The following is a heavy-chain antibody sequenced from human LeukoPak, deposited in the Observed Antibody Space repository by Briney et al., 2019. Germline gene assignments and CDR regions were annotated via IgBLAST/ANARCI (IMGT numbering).Heavy chain of an antibody. V-gene: IGHV3-21*01. CDR2: ISSSSSYI. CDR3: ASLGSHLVVRGPLRY. CDR1: GFTFSSYS. D-gene: IGHD3-10*01. Sequence: GGSLRLSCAASGFTFSSYSMNWVRQAPGKGLEWVSSISSSSSYIYYADSVKGRFTISRDNAKNSLYLQMNSLRAEDTAVYYCASLGSHLVVRGPLRYWGQGTLVTVSS. J-gene: IGHJ4*02.